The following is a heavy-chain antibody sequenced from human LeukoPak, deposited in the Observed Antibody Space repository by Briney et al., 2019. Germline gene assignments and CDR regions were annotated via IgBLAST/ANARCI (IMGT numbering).Heavy chain of an antibody. V-gene: IGHV4-34*01. CDR2: INHSGST. CDR1: GGSFSGYY. D-gene: IGHD6-13*01. J-gene: IGHJ4*02. CDR3: ARGGGSSWYRGGGYYFDY. Sequence: KTSETLSLTCAVYGGSFSGYYWSWIRQPPGKGREWIGEINHSGSTNYNPSLKSRVTISVDTSKNQFSLKLSSVTAADTAVYYCARGGGSSWYRGGGYYFDYWGQGTLVTVSS.